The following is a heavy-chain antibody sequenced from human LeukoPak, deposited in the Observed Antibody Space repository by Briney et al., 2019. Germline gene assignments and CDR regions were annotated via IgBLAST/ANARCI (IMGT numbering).Heavy chain of an antibody. CDR2: IYYSGST. D-gene: IGHD3-10*01. J-gene: IGHJ6*02. V-gene: IGHV4-59*02. Sequence: SDTLSLTCTVSGGSVSFYYWSWIRQPPGKGLEWIGYIYYSGSTNYNPSLKSRVTISVDTSKNQFSLKVSSVTAADTAVYYCARDARGSSYMDVWGQGTTVTVSS. CDR1: GGSVSFYY. CDR3: ARDARGSSYMDV.